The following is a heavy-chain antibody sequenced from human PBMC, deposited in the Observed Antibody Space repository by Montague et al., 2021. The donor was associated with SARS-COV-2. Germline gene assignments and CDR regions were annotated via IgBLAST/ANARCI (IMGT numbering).Heavy chain of an antibody. CDR2: ISYCGST. CDR1: GGSISSYY. CDR3: SNFRRTQLLSGTLYYGMDV. Sequence: SETLSLTCTVSGGSISSYYWSWIRQPPATGLLWIGYISYCGSTNYNPTLNSRGSISVYTSKNHFTLMLSSVTAADTAVYYCSNFRRTQLLSGTLYYGMDVWGQGTTVTVSS. V-gene: IGHV4-59*01. D-gene: IGHD2-2*01. J-gene: IGHJ6*02.